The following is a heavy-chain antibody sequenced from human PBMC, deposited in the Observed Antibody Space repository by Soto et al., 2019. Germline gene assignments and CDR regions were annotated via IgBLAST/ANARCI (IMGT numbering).Heavy chain of an antibody. J-gene: IGHJ4*02. CDR2: TRHDGSNT. V-gene: IGHV3-33*01. CDR3: ARDGVGATTFFGYFDY. D-gene: IGHD1-26*01. CDR1: GFTFSGYG. Sequence: QVQLVESGGGVVQPGRSLRLSCAASGFTFSGYGMHWVRQAPGKGLEWVAITRHDGSNTYYADSVRGRFTISRDNSKKTLYLLMDSLRAEHTAVYYCARDGVGATTFFGYFDYWGQGTLVTVSS.